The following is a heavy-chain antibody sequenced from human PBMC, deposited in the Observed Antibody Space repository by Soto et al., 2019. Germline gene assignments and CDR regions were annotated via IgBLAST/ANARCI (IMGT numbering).Heavy chain of an antibody. D-gene: IGHD5-12*01. CDR1: GGSFSGYY. V-gene: IGHV4-34*01. Sequence: SETLSLTCAVYGGSFSGYYWSWIRQPPGKGLEWIGEINHSGSTNYNPSLKSRVTISVDTSKNQFSLKLSSVTAADTAVYYCARDSGYDFLLVGRQTKFDYYGMDVWGQGTTVTVSS. CDR3: ARDSGYDFLLVGRQTKFDYYGMDV. J-gene: IGHJ6*02. CDR2: INHSGST.